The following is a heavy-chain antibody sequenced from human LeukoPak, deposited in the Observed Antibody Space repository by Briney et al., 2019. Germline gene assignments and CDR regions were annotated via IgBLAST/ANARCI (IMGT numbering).Heavy chain of an antibody. D-gene: IGHD2-15*01. CDR1: GGSISSGSYY. CDR2: IYTSGST. V-gene: IGHV4-61*02. J-gene: IGHJ4*02. Sequence: PSETLSLTCTVSGGSISSGSYYWSWIQQPAGKGLEWIGRIYTSGSTNYNPSLKSRVTISVDTSKNQFSLKLSSVTAADTAVYYCARDSNCSGGSCYRDFDYWGQGTLVTVSS. CDR3: ARDSNCSGGSCYRDFDY.